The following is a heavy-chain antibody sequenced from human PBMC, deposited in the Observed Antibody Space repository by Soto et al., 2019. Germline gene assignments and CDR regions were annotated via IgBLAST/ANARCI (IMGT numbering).Heavy chain of an antibody. V-gene: IGHV1-18*01. CDR2: ISAHNGDT. D-gene: IGHD1-26*01. J-gene: IGHJ6*02. CDR1: GYTFTSYG. Sequence: QVQLVQSGPEVKKPGASVKVSCKASGYTFTSYGFSWVRQAPGQGLEWMGWISAHNGDTIYAQKFQDTITMTTDTSKNTGYLALWSLKSGDTAVFYCARSSGTYPPSRYYYGLDVWGQGTTVTVS. CDR3: ARSSGTYPPSRYYYGLDV.